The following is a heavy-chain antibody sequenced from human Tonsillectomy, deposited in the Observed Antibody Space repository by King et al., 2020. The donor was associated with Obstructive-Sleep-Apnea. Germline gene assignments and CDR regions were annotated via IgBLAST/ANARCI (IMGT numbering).Heavy chain of an antibody. V-gene: IGHV1-18*01. CDR2: ISAYNGNT. D-gene: IGHD5-18*01. J-gene: IGHJ6*02. CDR3: ARVGGGYNLDFYYGMDV. Sequence: MQLVQSGAEVKKPGASVKVSCKASGYTFTNYGITWVRQAPGQGPEWMGWISAYNGNTNYAQKLQGRVTMTTDPSTSTASMELRSLRSDDTAVYYCARVGGGYNLDFYYGMDVWGQGTTVTVSS. CDR1: GYTFTNYG.